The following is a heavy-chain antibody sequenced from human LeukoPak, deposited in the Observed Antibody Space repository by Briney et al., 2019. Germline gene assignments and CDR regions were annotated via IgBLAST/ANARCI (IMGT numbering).Heavy chain of an antibody. D-gene: IGHD3-10*01. J-gene: IGHJ4*02. Sequence: ASVKVSCKASGYTFTSYGIRWVRQAPGQGLEWMGWITAYNDNTNYAQKLQGRLTIPTDTSTSTAYMQLRSLRSDDTAVYYCARALLWFGEPSHIDYWGQGTLVTASS. CDR2: ITAYNDNT. V-gene: IGHV1-18*01. CDR3: ARALLWFGEPSHIDY. CDR1: GYTFTSYG.